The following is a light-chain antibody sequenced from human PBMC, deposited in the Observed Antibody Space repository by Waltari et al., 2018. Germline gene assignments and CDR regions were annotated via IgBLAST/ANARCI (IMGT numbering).Light chain of an antibody. Sequence: DIQMTQSPSSLSASVGDRVTITCRASQSISNYLNWYQQKPGKAPKLLIYAAFSLQSGVPSRFSGSGSGTDFTLTISSLQPEDFATYYCQQTYSTLSWTFGQGTKVEIK. CDR3: QQTYSTLSWT. V-gene: IGKV1-39*01. CDR2: AAF. CDR1: QSISNY. J-gene: IGKJ1*01.